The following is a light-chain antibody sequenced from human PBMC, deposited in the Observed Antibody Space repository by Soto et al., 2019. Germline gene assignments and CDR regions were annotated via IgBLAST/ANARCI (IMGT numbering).Light chain of an antibody. CDR2: DVS. J-gene: IGLJ1*01. CDR1: STDVGRYNY. Sequence: QSVLTQPASVSGSPGQSITISCTGTSTDVGRYNYVSWYQQHPGKAPKLMVYDVSNRPSWVSNRFSGSKSGITASLTISGLQAEDEADYYCTPYTSDSTDVFGTGTKVTVL. V-gene: IGLV2-14*01. CDR3: TPYTSDSTDV.